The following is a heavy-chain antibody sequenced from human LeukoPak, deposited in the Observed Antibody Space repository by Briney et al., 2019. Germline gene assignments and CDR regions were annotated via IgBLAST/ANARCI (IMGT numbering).Heavy chain of an antibody. CDR1: GFAFSSYS. J-gene: IGHJ5*02. V-gene: IGHV3-21*01. Sequence: GGSLRLSCAASGFAFSSYSMNCVRQAPGKGLEWVSSISSSSSYIYYADSVKGRFTISRDNAKNSLYLQMNSLRAEDTAVYYCAREEIAAADINWFDPWGQGTLVTVSS. CDR3: AREEIAAADINWFDP. D-gene: IGHD6-13*01. CDR2: ISSSSSYI.